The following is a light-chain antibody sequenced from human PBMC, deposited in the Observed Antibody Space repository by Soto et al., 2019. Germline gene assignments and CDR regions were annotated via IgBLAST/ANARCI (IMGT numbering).Light chain of an antibody. V-gene: IGKV3-15*01. CDR3: QQYDTRPPWT. CDR2: AAS. Sequence: VMTQSQANLSVSPGEKATLSCRASQSVTTNVAWYQQKPGQAPRLLIYAASTRATGLPARFSGSGSGTEFSLTISSLQSEDFAVYYCQQYDTRPPWTFGQGTKVDIK. CDR1: QSVTTN. J-gene: IGKJ1*01.